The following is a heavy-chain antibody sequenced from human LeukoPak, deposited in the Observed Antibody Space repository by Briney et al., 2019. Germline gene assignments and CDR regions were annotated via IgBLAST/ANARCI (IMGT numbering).Heavy chain of an antibody. Sequence: PGGSLRLSCAVSGFSYSSYAMSWVRQAPGKGLEWVSTISGSGDTYYVDSVKGRFTISRDNSKNTLYLQMNSLRAEDTAVYYCAKEGGYNYGYLESWGQGTLVTVSS. D-gene: IGHD5-18*01. V-gene: IGHV3-23*01. CDR2: ISGSGDT. CDR1: GFSYSSYA. CDR3: AKEGGYNYGYLES. J-gene: IGHJ4*02.